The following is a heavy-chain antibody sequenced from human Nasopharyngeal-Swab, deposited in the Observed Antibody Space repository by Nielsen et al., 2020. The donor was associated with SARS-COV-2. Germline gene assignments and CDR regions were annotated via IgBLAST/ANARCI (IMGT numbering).Heavy chain of an antibody. J-gene: IGHJ4*02. V-gene: IGHV3-73*01. D-gene: IGHD2-15*01. Sequence: GGSLRLSCAASGFTFSDTAIHWVPQASGKGLEWVGPIRSKGNNYATAYAASVKGRFTIYRDDPTNTAFLQMNSLKTEDTAVYYCTRCGGGCYSGRDYWGQGTLVTVSS. CDR3: TRCGGGCYSGRDY. CDR2: IRSKGNNYAT. CDR1: GFTFSDTA.